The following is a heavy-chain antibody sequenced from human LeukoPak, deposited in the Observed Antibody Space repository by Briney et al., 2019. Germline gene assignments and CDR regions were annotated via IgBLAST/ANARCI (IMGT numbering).Heavy chain of an antibody. J-gene: IGHJ1*01. CDR2: TYYRSKWYK. Sequence: SQTLSLTCAISGDSVSSNSATWNWIRQSPSRGLEWLGGTYYRSKWYKYYAVSVKGRITINPDTSKNQLSLQLNSVTPEDTAVYYCARGPSYFQHWGQGTLVTVSS. CDR3: ARGPSYFQH. CDR1: GDSVSSNSAT. V-gene: IGHV6-1*01.